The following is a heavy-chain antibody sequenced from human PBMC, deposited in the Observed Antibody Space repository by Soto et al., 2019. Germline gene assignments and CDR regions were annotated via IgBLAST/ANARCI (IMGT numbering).Heavy chain of an antibody. CDR1: GGSISSYY. CDR2: IYYSGST. Sequence: QVQLQESGPGLVKPSETLSLTCTVSGGSISSYYWSWIRQPPGKGLEWIGYIYYSGSTNYNPSLKSRVTISVDTSKNQFSLKLSSVTAADTAVYYCARVRRYGNSYGGENLIDYWGQGTLVTVSS. D-gene: IGHD5-18*01. CDR3: ARVRRYGNSYGGENLIDY. V-gene: IGHV4-59*01. J-gene: IGHJ4*02.